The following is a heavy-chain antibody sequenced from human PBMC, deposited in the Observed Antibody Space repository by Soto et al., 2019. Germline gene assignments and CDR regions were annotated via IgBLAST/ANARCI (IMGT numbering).Heavy chain of an antibody. CDR1: GDSISNLDYF. CDR2: IYKSATT. J-gene: IGHJ5*01. V-gene: IGHV4-30-4*01. Sequence: SETLSLTCSVSGDSISNLDYFWAWIRQPPGQALEYIGYIYKSATTYYNPSFESRVAISVDTSKSQFSLNVTSVTAADTAMYFCARGRYCLTGRCFPNWFDSWGQGALVTVSS. D-gene: IGHD7-27*01. CDR3: ARGRYCLTGRCFPNWFDS.